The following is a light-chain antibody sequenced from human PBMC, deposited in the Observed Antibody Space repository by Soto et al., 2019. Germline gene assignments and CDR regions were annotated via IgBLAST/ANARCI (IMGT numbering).Light chain of an antibody. Sequence: QSALTQPASVSGSPGQSITISCTGTSSDVGGYNYVSWYQQHPGKAPKLMMYDVSNRPSGVSNRFSGSKSGNTASLTISGPQAEDEADYYCSSYTSSSTLVFGGGTKLTVL. J-gene: IGLJ2*01. CDR3: SSYTSSSTLV. CDR2: DVS. CDR1: SSDVGGYNY. V-gene: IGLV2-14*01.